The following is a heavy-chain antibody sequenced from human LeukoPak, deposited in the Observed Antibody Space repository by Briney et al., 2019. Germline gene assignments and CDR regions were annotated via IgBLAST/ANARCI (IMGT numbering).Heavy chain of an antibody. CDR2: IYYSGST. CDR1: GGSISSGGYY. V-gene: IGHV4-61*08. CDR3: ARQGDSSGYYYRYYGMDV. J-gene: IGHJ6*02. D-gene: IGHD3-22*01. Sequence: SETLSLTCTVSGGSISSGGYYWSWIRQPPGKGLEWIGYIYYSGSTNYNPSLKSRVTISVDTSKNQFSLKLSSVTAADTAVYYCARQGDSSGYYYRYYGMDVWGQGTTVTVSS.